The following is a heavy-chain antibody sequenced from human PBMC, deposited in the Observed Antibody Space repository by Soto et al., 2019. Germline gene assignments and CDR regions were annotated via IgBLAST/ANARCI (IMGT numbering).Heavy chain of an antibody. J-gene: IGHJ5*02. Sequence: PGGSLRLSCAVSGFIFSSYAMNWVRQAPGKGLEWVSGISGSGGNTYYADSVKGRFTISRDISKNTLYLQMNSLRAEDTAVYYCARSVFPWGQGTLVTVSS. CDR1: GFIFSSYA. V-gene: IGHV3-23*01. CDR3: ARSVFP. CDR2: ISGSGGNT.